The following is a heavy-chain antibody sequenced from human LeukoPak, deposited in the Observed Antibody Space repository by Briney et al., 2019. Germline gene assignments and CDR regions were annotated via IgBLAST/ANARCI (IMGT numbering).Heavy chain of an antibody. D-gene: IGHD5-24*01. J-gene: IGHJ4*02. CDR2: INHSGST. CDR1: GVSISSTSFY. CDR3: ARDPVEGVGY. Sequence: SETLSLTCIVSGVSISSTSFYWGWIRQPPGKGLEWIGEINHSGSTNYNPSLKSRVTISVDTSKNQFSLKLSSVTAADTAVYYCARDPVEGVGYWGQGTLVTVSS. V-gene: IGHV4-39*07.